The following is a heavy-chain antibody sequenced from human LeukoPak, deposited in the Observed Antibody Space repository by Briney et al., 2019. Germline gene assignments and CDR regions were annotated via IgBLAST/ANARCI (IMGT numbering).Heavy chain of an antibody. CDR2: IIPIFGTA. D-gene: IGHD4-23*01. J-gene: IGHJ4*02. Sequence: GASVKVSCKASGGTFSSYAISWVRQAPGQGLEWMGGIIPIFGTANYAQKFQGRVTMTRDTSTSTVYMELSSLRSEDTAVYYCAHLAGTTVVTEETEVSLYFDYWGQGTLVTVSS. CDR3: AHLAGTTVVTEETEVSLYFDY. V-gene: IGHV1-69*05. CDR1: GGTFSSYA.